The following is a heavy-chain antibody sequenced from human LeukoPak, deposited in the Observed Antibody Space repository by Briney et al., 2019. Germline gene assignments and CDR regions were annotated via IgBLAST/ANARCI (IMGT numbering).Heavy chain of an antibody. J-gene: IGHJ5*02. CDR1: GGSITSYY. V-gene: IGHV4-59*01. CDR2: IYYSGST. CDR3: ARDRLQLQS. D-gene: IGHD1-1*01. Sequence: SETLSLTCTVSGGSITSYYWSWIRQPPGKGLEWIGYIYYSGSTNYNPSLRSRVTISVDTSKNQFSLKLSSVTAADTAVYYCARDRLQLQSWGQGTLVTVSS.